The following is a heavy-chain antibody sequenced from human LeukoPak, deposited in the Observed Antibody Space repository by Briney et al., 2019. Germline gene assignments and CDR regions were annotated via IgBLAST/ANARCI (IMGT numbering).Heavy chain of an antibody. V-gene: IGHV3-74*01. CDR3: ARDRYYVPDN. CDR1: GFTFNTNW. CDR2: INGDGSTT. J-gene: IGHJ4*02. Sequence: GGSVRLSCAAPGFTFNTNWMHWVPQAPGKGLVWVSCINGDGSTTTYADSVKGRFTISRDNAKNTVYLQINNLRAEDTAVYYCARDRYYVPDNWGQGTMVTVSS. D-gene: IGHD3-10*02.